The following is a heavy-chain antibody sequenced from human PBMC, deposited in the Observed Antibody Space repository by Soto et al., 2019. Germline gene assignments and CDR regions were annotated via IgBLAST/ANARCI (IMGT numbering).Heavy chain of an antibody. CDR1: GFTFSSYA. V-gene: IGHV3-23*01. J-gene: IGHJ6*02. CDR3: APGADIATYYGMDV. D-gene: IGHD5-12*01. CDR2: ISGSGGST. Sequence: PGGSLRLSCAASGFTFSSYAMSWVRQAPGKGLEWVSAISGSGGSTYYADSVKGRFTISRDNSKNTLYLQMNSLRAEDTAVYYCAPGADIATYYGMDVWGQGTTVTVSS.